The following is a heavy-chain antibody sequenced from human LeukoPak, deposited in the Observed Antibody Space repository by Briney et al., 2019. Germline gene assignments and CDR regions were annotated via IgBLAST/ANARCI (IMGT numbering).Heavy chain of an antibody. CDR1: GFNFANHA. Sequence: PGGSLRLSCAASGFNFANHAMSWVRQTPGKGLEWVSAISGGGDITYYADSVTGRFTISRDNSKDTLFVQMHSLRPGDTAVYYCVREDTPATANYWGQGTLVTISS. V-gene: IGHV3-23*01. CDR3: VREDTPATANY. D-gene: IGHD2-21*02. CDR2: ISGGGDIT. J-gene: IGHJ4*02.